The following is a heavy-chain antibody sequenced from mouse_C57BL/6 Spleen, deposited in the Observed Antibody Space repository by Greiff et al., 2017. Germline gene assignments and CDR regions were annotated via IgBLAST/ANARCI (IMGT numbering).Heavy chain of an antibody. V-gene: IGHV1-53*01. CDR2: INPSNGGT. CDR1: GYTFTSYW. CDR3: ALIYYGNYAYAMDY. Sequence: QVQLQQPGTELVKPGASVKLSCKASGYTFTSYWLHWVKQRPGQGLEWIGHINPSNGGTNYNEKFKSKATLTVDQSSSTAYMQLSSLTSEDSAVYYCALIYYGNYAYAMDYWGQGTSVTVSS. J-gene: IGHJ4*01. D-gene: IGHD2-1*01.